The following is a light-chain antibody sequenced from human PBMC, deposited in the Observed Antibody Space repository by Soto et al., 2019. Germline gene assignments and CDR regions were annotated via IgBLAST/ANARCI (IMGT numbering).Light chain of an antibody. CDR2: STS. CDR1: TGAVTSGYY. Sequence: QTVVTQEPSLTVSPGGTVTLTCASSTGAVTSGYYPNWFQQKPGQAPRALTYSTSNKHSWTRARFSGSLLGGKAALTLSGVQPEDEAEYYCLIYYGGAQVFGGGTKLTVL. V-gene: IGLV7-43*01. CDR3: LIYYGGAQV. J-gene: IGLJ2*01.